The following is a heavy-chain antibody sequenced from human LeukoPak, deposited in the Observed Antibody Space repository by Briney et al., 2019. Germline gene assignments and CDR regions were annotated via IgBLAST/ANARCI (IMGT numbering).Heavy chain of an antibody. CDR1: GFSFSDHY. CDR3: ARVGLRLRTFDY. D-gene: IGHD3-22*01. CDR2: TRNEGNTYTT. V-gene: IGHV3-72*01. J-gene: IGHJ4*02. Sequence: GGSLRLSCAASGFSFSDHYMDWVRQAPGKGLEWVGRTRNEGNTYTTEYAASVKGRFTISRDDSKNSLYLQMNSLKTEDTAVYYCARVGLRLRTFDYWGQGTLVTVSS.